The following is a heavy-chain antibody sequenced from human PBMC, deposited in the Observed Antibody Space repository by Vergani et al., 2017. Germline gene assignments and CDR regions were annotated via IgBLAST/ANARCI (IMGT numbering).Heavy chain of an antibody. CDR3: ARGRSVLRYFDWLGYYYGMDV. J-gene: IGHJ6*02. Sequence: QVQLQESGPGLVKPSQTLSLTCTVSGGSISSGDYYWSWIRQPPGKGLEWIGYSYYSGSTYYNPSLKSRVTISVDTSKNQFSLKLSSVTAADTAVYYCARGRSVLRYFDWLGYYYGMDVWGQGTTVTVSS. V-gene: IGHV4-30-4*08. CDR1: GGSISSGDYY. D-gene: IGHD3-9*01. CDR2: SYYSGST.